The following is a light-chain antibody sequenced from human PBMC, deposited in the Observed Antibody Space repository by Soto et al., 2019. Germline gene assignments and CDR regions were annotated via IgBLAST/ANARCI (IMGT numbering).Light chain of an antibody. Sequence: EIVMTQSPATLSVSPGERATLSCRASQSVSSNLAWYQQKPGQAPRLLIYGASTRATGIPARFSGSGSGTEFPFTIGRLRSEHLATYYCQQYTNWPRTFGNGTKVEIK. CDR1: QSVSSN. CDR2: GAS. J-gene: IGKJ1*01. CDR3: QQYTNWPRT. V-gene: IGKV3-15*01.